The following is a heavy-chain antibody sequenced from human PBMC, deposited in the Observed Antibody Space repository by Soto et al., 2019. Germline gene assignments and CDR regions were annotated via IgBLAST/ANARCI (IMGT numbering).Heavy chain of an antibody. Sequence: GGSLRLSCAASGFTLSNAWMHWVRQAPGKGLEWVGRIKSKTDGETTDYAAPVKGRFIISRDDSKNTLYLQMNSLKTEDTAVYYFLTYPGFQPPRGFRGQGTSVPVSS. CDR1: GFTLSNAW. D-gene: IGHD3-10*01. CDR3: LTYPGFQPPRGF. CDR2: IKSKTDGETT. J-gene: IGHJ4*02. V-gene: IGHV3-15*05.